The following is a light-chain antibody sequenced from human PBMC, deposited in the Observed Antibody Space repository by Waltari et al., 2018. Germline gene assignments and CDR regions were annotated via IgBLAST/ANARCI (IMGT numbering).Light chain of an antibody. CDR3: QQRSHWPMYT. J-gene: IGKJ2*01. Sequence: EIVLTQSPATLSLSPGETTTLSCRASQSVSSYLAWYQHKPGQAPRLLIYDASNRATGIPARFSGSGSGTDFTLTISSLEPEDFVVYYCQQRSHWPMYTFGQGTKLEIK. CDR1: QSVSSY. CDR2: DAS. V-gene: IGKV3-11*01.